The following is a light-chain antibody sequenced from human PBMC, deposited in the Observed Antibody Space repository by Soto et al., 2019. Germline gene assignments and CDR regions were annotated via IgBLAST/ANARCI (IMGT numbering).Light chain of an antibody. J-gene: IGKJ1*01. Sequence: EIVLTQSPGTLSLSPGESATLSCRASQSVRSNLAWYQQKPGQAPRLLIYGASTRATGIPARFSGSGSGTDFTLTISSLQPEDFATYYCQQSYSTPSWTFGQGTKVDIK. CDR3: QQSYSTPSWT. CDR2: GAS. V-gene: IGKV3-15*01. CDR1: QSVRSN.